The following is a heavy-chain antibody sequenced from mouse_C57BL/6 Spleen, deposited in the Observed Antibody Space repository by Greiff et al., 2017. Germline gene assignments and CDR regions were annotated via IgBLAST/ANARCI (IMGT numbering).Heavy chain of an antibody. D-gene: IGHD2-5*01. V-gene: IGHV5-17*01. CDR2: ISSGSSTI. CDR1: GFTFSDYG. J-gene: IGHJ3*01. CDR3: ARDYYSNLAWFAY. Sequence: EVNLVESGGGLVKPGGSLKLSCAASGFTFSDYGMHWVRQAPEKGLEWVAYISSGSSTIYYADTVTGRFTISRDNAKNTLFLQMTSLRSEDTAMYYCARDYYSNLAWFAYWGQGTLVTVSA.